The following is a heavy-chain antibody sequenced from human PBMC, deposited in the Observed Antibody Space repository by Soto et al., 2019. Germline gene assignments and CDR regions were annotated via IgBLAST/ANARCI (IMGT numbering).Heavy chain of an antibody. J-gene: IGHJ4*02. V-gene: IGHV1-69*01. CDR1: GGTFSSYA. CDR3: ARDGSSSPQGSNYFDY. CDR2: IIPIFGTA. D-gene: IGHD6-6*01. Sequence: QVQLVQSGAEVKKPGSSVKVSCKASGGTFSSYAISWVRQAPGQGLEWMGGIIPIFGTANYAQKFQGRVTITADESTSKAYMELSRLRSEDTAVYYCARDGSSSPQGSNYFDYWGQGTLVTVSS.